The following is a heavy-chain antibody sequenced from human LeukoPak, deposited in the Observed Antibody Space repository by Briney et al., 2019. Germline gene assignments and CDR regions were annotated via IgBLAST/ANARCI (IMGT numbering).Heavy chain of an antibody. CDR2: ISSSGSTI. CDR1: GFTFSSYE. CDR3: AALLCGYARGYFDY. J-gene: IGHJ4*02. V-gene: IGHV3-48*03. Sequence: PGGSLRLSCAASGFTFSSYEMNWVRQAPGKGLEWVSYISSSGSTIYYADSVKGRFTISRDNAKNSLYLQMNSLRAEGTAVYYCAALLCGYARGYFDYWGQGTLVTVSS. D-gene: IGHD5-12*01.